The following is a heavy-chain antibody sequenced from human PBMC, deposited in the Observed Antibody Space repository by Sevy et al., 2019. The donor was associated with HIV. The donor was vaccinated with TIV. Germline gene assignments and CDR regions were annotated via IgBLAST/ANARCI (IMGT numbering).Heavy chain of an antibody. V-gene: IGHV3-23*01. CDR2: ISGSGGST. D-gene: IGHD1-1*01. Sequence: GGSLRLSCAASGFTFSSYAMSWVRQAPGKGLEWVSAISGSGGSTYYADSVKGRFTISIDNSKNTLYLQMNSLRAEDTAVYYCAKDETGTVGVPYYYYGMDVWGQGTTVTVSS. CDR3: AKDETGTVGVPYYYYGMDV. J-gene: IGHJ6*02. CDR1: GFTFSSYA.